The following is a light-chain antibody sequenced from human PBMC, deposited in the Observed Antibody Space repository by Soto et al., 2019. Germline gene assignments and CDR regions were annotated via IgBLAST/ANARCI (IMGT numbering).Light chain of an antibody. CDR2: ANN. Sequence: QSALTQPPSASGSPGQSVTIPCTGTYSDIGAYNYVSWYQQRPGEAPKLIIFANNNRPSGVPDRFSGSKSGTSASLAITGLQAEDEGDYYCQSYDNTLRDRYVSGTGNKLP. J-gene: IGLJ1*01. V-gene: IGLV2-8*01. CDR3: QSYDNTLRDRYV. CDR1: YSDIGAYNY.